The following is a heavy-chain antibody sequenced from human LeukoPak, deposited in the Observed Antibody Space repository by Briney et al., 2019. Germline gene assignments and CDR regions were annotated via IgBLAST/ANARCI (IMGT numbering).Heavy chain of an antibody. J-gene: IGHJ4*02. CDR1: GGSVSSYY. CDR2: IYYSGST. Sequence: SGTLSLTCTVSGGSVSSYYWSWIRQPPGKGLEWIGYIYYSGSTNYNPSLKSRVTISVDTSKNQFSLKLSSVTAADTAVYYCARVQGRGVVPFYFDYWGQGTLVTVSS. V-gene: IGHV4-59*02. D-gene: IGHD3-3*01. CDR3: ARVQGRGVVPFYFDY.